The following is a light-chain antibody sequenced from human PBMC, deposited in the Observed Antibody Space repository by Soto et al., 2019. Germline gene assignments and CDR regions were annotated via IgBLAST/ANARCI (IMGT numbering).Light chain of an antibody. CDR1: QNVSNW. Sequence: DVEMTQSPSTLPTSIGDRVTINCRASQNVSNWLAWYQQKPGKAPKLLIYKATRLESGVPSRFSASGSEPDFTLTINSLQSDDFANYFCQQYSKESTFGQGTKLEIK. V-gene: IGKV1-5*03. CDR3: QQYSKEST. J-gene: IGKJ2*01. CDR2: KAT.